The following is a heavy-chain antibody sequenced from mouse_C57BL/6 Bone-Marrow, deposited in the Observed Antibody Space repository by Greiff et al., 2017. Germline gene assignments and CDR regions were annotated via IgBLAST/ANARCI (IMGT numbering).Heavy chain of an antibody. CDR2: IYPGSGNT. CDR1: GYSFTSYY. Sequence: QVQLQQSGPELVKPGASVKISCKASGYSFTSYYIHWVKQRPGQGLEWIGWIYPGSGNTKYNEKFKGKATLTADTSSSTAYMQLSSLTSEDSAVYYCARGGDYGSSYWFAYWGQGTLVTVSA. D-gene: IGHD1-1*01. J-gene: IGHJ3*01. V-gene: IGHV1-66*01. CDR3: ARGGDYGSSYWFAY.